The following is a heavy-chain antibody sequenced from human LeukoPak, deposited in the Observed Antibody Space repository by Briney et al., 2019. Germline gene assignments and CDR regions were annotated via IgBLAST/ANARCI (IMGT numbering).Heavy chain of an antibody. CDR1: GFTFSDYY. CDR3: ARDRDANDY. J-gene: IGHJ4*02. V-gene: IGHV3-11*04. Sequence: PGGSLRLSCAASGFTFSDYYMSWIRQAPGKGLEWVSCISSSGSIIYSADSVKGRFTISRDNAKKSLYLQMNSLRAEDTAVYYCARDRDANDYWGQGTLVTVSS. CDR2: ISSSGSII. D-gene: IGHD5-24*01.